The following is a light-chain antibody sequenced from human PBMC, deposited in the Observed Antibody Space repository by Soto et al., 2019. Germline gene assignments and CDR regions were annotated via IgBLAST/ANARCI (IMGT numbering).Light chain of an antibody. CDR3: QQYYGYPWT. CDR1: QSISSW. CDR2: DAS. Sequence: DIQMTQSPSTLSASVGDRVTITCRASQSISSWLAWYQQKPGKAPKLLIYDASSLESGVPSRFSGSGSGTEFTLTISSLQPDDFATYYCQQYYGYPWTFGQGTKVDIK. V-gene: IGKV1-5*01. J-gene: IGKJ1*01.